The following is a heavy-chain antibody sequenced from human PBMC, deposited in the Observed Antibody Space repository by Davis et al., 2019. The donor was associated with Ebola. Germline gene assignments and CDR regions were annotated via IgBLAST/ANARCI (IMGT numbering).Heavy chain of an antibody. CDR1: GFTFDDYT. D-gene: IGHD5-18*01. V-gene: IGHV3-43*01. CDR3: AKAVDRYTYYGMDV. Sequence: GESLKISCAASGFTFDDYTMHWLRQAPGKGLEWVCIISWDGGSTYYADSVKGRFTISRDNSITSLYLQMSSLRTEDTALYYCAKAVDRYTYYGMDVWGQGTTVTVSS. J-gene: IGHJ6*02. CDR2: ISWDGGST.